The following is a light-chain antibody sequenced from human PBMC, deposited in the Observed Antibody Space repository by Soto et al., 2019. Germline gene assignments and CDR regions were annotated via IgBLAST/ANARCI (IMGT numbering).Light chain of an antibody. CDR3: ENYNSAPRT. J-gene: IGKJ1*01. CDR2: GAS. V-gene: IGKV1-27*01. Sequence: DIQMTQSPSSLSASVGDRVTITCRASQGISNYLAWYQQKPVKVPELLIYGASTLQSGVPSRFSGSGSGTDFARTISSLQPEDVATYYCENYNSAPRTFGQGTKVEIK. CDR1: QGISNY.